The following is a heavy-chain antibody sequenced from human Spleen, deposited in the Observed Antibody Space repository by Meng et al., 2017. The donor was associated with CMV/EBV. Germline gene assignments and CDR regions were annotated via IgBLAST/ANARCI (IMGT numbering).Heavy chain of an antibody. V-gene: IGHV2-70*20. Sequence: SGPTLVNPTPSLTLTCTFSGFSLSTSGMSVSWVRQPPGKALEWLALIDWDDDKYYSTSLKTRLTISKDTSKNQVVLTMTNMYPVDTATYYCARIQYQLLYSSYYGMDVWGQGTTVTVSS. CDR2: IDWDDDK. CDR3: ARIQYQLLYSSYYGMDV. CDR1: GFSLSTSGMS. D-gene: IGHD2-2*02. J-gene: IGHJ6*02.